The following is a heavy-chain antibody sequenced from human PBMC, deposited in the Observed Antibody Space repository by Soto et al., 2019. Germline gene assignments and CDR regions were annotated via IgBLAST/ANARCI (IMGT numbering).Heavy chain of an antibody. CDR2: FDPEDGET. Sequence: GASVKVSCKVSGYTLTEFSIHWVRQAPGKGLEWMGGFDPEDGETIYAQKFQGRVTMTEDTSTDTAYMELSSLRSEDTAVYYCAGHGGGLGELYRWGQGTLVTVT. CDR3: AGHGGGLGELYR. D-gene: IGHD3-16*01. CDR1: GYTLTEFS. J-gene: IGHJ4*02. V-gene: IGHV1-24*01.